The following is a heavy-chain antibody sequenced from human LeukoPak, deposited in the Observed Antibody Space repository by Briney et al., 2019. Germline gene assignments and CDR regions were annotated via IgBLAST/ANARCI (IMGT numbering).Heavy chain of an antibody. CDR1: EGTFSSYT. V-gene: IGHV1-69*05. CDR2: IIPIFGTA. D-gene: IGHD5-24*01. CDR3: ARAAGYNSVGAFDI. Sequence: ASVKVSCKASEGTFSSYTISGLRQTPGQGLEWLGRIIPIFGTANYAQKFQGRVTITTDESTSTAYMELSSLRSEDTAVYYCARAAGYNSVGAFDIWGQGTMVTVSS. J-gene: IGHJ3*02.